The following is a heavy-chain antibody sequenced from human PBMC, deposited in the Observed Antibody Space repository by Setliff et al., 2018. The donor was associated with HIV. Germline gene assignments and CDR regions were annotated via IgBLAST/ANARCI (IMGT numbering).Heavy chain of an antibody. D-gene: IGHD3-10*01. J-gene: IGHJ5*02. CDR2: ISGSSSSRTSYK. CDR3: AGDFYSDSGRPQRFDP. V-gene: IGHV3-21*01. CDR1: GFTFSSFT. Sequence: PGGSLRLSCAASGFTFSSFTLNWVRQAPGKGLEWVSSISGSSSSRTSYKYYADSVKGRFTISRDIAKNSLYLQMNSLRAEDTAVYYWAGDFYSDSGRPQRFDPWGQGTLVTVSS.